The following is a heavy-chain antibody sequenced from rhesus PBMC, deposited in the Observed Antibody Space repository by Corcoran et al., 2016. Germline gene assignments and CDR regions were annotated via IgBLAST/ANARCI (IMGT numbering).Heavy chain of an antibody. CDR3: AKDQYWNDGYFDY. J-gene: IGHJ4*01. CDR1: GFIFSSYG. CDR2: INSGGGST. V-gene: IGHV3S5*01. Sequence: EVQLVETGGGLVQPGGSLKLSCAASGFIFSSYGMRWVRQAPGKGLEWVSAINSGGGSTYYADSVKGRFTLSRNNSKNTLSLQMNSLRAEDTAVYYCAKDQYWNDGYFDYWGQGVLVTVSS. D-gene: IGHD1-7*02.